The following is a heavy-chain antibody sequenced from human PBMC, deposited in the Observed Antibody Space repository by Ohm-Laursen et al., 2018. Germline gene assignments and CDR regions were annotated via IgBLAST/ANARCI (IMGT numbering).Heavy chain of an antibody. CDR2: VYYTGTI. V-gene: IGHV4-4*07. J-gene: IGHJ6*02. Sequence: TLSLTCTVSGDSISAHYWSWIRQPAGKGLEYIGRVYYTGTIDYNPSLNSRVTVSVDTSKNQLSLKVNSVTAADTAVYYCARDRRDCSSTSCFGLYYYYYGMDAWGQGTTVTVSS. CDR1: GDSISAHY. CDR3: ARDRRDCSSTSCFGLYYYYYGMDA. D-gene: IGHD2-2*01.